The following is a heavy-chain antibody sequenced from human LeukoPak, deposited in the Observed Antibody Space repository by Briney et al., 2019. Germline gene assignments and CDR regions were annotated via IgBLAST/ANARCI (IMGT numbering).Heavy chain of an antibody. CDR2: IVGSSST. CDR3: ARIGAGFSRDY. V-gene: IGHV3-21*01. Sequence: AGSLRLSCAASGFTFSNFAMTWVRQAPGKGLEWVSSIVGSSSTYYADSLKGRFTISRDNAKNSLYLQMNSLRAEDTAVYYCARIGAGFSRDYWGQGTLVTVSS. D-gene: IGHD6-13*01. CDR1: GFTFSNFA. J-gene: IGHJ4*02.